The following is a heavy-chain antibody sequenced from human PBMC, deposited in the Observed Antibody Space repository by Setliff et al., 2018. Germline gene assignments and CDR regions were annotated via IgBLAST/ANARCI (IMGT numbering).Heavy chain of an antibody. CDR2: INPHNEGT. V-gene: IGHV1-2*02. J-gene: IGHJ4*02. CDR1: GYSFIDYY. Sequence: ASVKVSCKSSGYSFIDYYIHWVRQAPGRGLEWMGWINPHNEGTTFAQKFQDRVTATTDTSITTAYLKLSGLTSDDTAVYYCSRGRRGSTWTSDSWGQGTLVTVSS. CDR3: SRGRRGSTWTSDS. D-gene: IGHD2-2*01.